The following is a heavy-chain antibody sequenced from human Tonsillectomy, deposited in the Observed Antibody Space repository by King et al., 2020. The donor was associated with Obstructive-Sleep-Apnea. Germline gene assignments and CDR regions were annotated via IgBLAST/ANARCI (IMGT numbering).Heavy chain of an antibody. CDR3: ARAQGILTGYFSVGMDV. V-gene: IGHV3-30*04. Sequence: VQLVESGGGVVQPGRSLRLSCAASGFIFSNYATHWVRQAPGKGLEWVATISYDGTNKYYADSVKGRCTISRDNSKNTLYLQMNSLRAEDTAVYYCARAQGILTGYFSVGMDVWGQGTTVTVSS. CDR2: ISYDGTNK. D-gene: IGHD3-9*01. J-gene: IGHJ6*02. CDR1: GFIFSNYA.